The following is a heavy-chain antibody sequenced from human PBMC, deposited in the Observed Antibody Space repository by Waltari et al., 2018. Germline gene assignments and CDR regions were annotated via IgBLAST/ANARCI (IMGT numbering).Heavy chain of an antibody. V-gene: IGHV3-21*01. CDR3: ARETLDYESYYYYMDV. J-gene: IGHJ6*03. CDR1: GFTFSSYS. CDR2: ISSSSSYI. Sequence: EVQLVESGGGLVKPGGSLRLSCAASGFTFSSYSMNWVRQAPGKGLEWVSSISSSSSYIYYEDSVKGRFTISRDNAKNSLYLQMNSLRAEDTAVYYCARETLDYESYYYYMDVWGKGTTVTVSS. D-gene: IGHD4-17*01.